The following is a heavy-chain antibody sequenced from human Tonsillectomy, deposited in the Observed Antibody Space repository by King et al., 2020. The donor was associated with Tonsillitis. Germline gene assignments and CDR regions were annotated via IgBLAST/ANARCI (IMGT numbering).Heavy chain of an antibody. J-gene: IGHJ5*02. CDR1: GGSIRRYY. Sequence: QLQESGPVLVKPSETLSLTCTVSGGSIRRYYLSWIRQPPGKVLEWIVNIYYSGSTTDKPSLKSRVIMSVDTPKNKLSRNLRSVTAADTAVYYCARLYHYVSSGYHRNNWFDPWGQGTLVTVSP. V-gene: IGHV4-59*01. CDR2: IYYSGST. D-gene: IGHD3-22*01. CDR3: ARLYHYVSSGYHRNNWFDP.